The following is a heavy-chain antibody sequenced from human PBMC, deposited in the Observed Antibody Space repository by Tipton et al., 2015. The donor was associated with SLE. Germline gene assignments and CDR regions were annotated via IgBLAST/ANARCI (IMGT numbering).Heavy chain of an antibody. CDR1: GGSISSYY. CDR3: ARDKSPPPYYYGMDV. Sequence: TLSLTCTVSGGSISSYYWSWIRQPAGKGLEWIGRIYTSGSTNYNPSLKSRVTMSVDTSKNQFSLKLSSVTAADTAVYYCARDKSPPPYYYGMDVWGQGTTVTVSS. CDR2: IYTSGST. J-gene: IGHJ6*02. V-gene: IGHV4-4*07.